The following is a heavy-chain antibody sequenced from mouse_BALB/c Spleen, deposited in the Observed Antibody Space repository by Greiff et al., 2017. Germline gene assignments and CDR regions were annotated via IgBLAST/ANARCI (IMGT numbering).Heavy chain of an antibody. CDR1: GFTFSSYG. J-gene: IGHJ1*01. D-gene: IGHD1-1*01. V-gene: IGHV5-6-3*01. CDR3: ARDGITTVVANWYFDV. CDR2: INSNGGST. Sequence: EVQLVESGGGLVQPGGSLKLSCAASGFTFSSYGMSWVRQTPDKRLELVATINSNGGSTYYPDSVKGRFTISRDNAKNTLYLQMSSLKSEDTAMYYCARDGITTVVANWYFDVWGAGTTVTVSS.